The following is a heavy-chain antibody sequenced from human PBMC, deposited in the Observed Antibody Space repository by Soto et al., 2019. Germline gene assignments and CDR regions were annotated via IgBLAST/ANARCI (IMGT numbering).Heavy chain of an antibody. CDR3: ARAGGLLLDY. J-gene: IGHJ4*02. Sequence: QVQLVESRGGMVQPGRSLRLSCAASGFTFSSYAMHWVRQAPGKGLEWVAVISYDGSNKYYADSVKGRFTISRDISKITLYLQMNSLRAEDTAVYYCARAGGLLLDYWGQGTLVTVSS. D-gene: IGHD2-15*01. CDR1: GFTFSSYA. CDR2: ISYDGSNK. V-gene: IGHV3-30-3*01.